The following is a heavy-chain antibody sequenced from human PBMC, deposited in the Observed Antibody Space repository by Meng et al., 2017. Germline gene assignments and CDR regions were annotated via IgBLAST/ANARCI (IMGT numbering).Heavy chain of an antibody. CDR3: ASYSSVRGIAY. V-gene: IGHV1-69*01. Sequence: QWRLGRSGEEGRKHGASVKVSGKASGVTFSSYALSWVRRAPGQGLGWMGGIIPIFGTANYAQKFQGRVTITADESTSTAYMELSSLRSEDTAVYYCASYSSVRGIAYWGQGTLVTVSS. CDR1: GVTFSSYA. D-gene: IGHD3-10*01. CDR2: IIPIFGTA. J-gene: IGHJ4*02.